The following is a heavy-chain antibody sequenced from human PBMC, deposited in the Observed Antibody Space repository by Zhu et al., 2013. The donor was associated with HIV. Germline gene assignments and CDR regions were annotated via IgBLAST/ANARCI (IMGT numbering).Heavy chain of an antibody. CDR2: IRSKAYGGTT. CDR1: GFTFGDYA. V-gene: IGHV3-49*04. CDR3: TRSIGGSGWSPWYFDL. Sequence: EVQLVESGGGLVQPGRSLRLSCTASGFTFGDYAMSWVRQAPGKGLEWVGFIRSKAYGGTTEYAASVKGRFTISRDDSKSIAYLQMNSLKTEDTAVYYCTRSIGGSGWSPWYFDLWGRGTLVTVSS. J-gene: IGHJ2*01. D-gene: IGHD6-19*01.